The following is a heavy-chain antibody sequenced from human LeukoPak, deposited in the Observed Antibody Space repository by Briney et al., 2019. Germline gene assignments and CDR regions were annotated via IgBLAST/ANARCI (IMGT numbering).Heavy chain of an antibody. CDR3: ASLYSSGWSPPRTDDY. J-gene: IGHJ4*02. CDR2: IKQDGSEK. D-gene: IGHD6-13*01. V-gene: IGHV3-7*01. CDR1: GFTFSSYW. Sequence: PGGSLRLSCAASGFTFSSYWMSWVRQAPGKGLEWVANIKQDGSEKYYVDSVKGRFTISRDNAKNSLYLQMNSLRAEDTAVYYCASLYSSGWSPPRTDDYWGQGTLVTVSS.